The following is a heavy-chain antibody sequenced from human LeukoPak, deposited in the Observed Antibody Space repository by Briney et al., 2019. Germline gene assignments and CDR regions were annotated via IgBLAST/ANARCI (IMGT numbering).Heavy chain of an antibody. CDR1: GFAFSGYA. CDR2: VSDSSRST. Sequence: PVRTLRLSCVVSGFAFSGYAMSWVAQTPGKGGEWVYSVSDSSRSTYYADSVQGRFTISRDHSTNTLYPQTNTLTAEDSGACCFAPTRWEFDNWGQGTLVTVSS. V-gene: IGHV3-23*01. D-gene: IGHD4-23*01. J-gene: IGHJ5*02. CDR3: APTRWEFDN.